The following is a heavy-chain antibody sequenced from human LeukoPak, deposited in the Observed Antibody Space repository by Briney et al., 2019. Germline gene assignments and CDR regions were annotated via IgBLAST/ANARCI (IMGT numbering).Heavy chain of an antibody. CDR2: IYYSGST. Sequence: PSETLSLTCTVSGGSISSSGYYWVWIRQPPGKGLEWIGTIYYSGSTYYKPSLKRRVTISVDTSKNQFSLKLSSMTAADTAVYFCARGPYSYDSSGAFDIWGQGTMVTVSS. CDR1: GGSISSSGYY. CDR3: ARGPYSYDSSGAFDI. D-gene: IGHD3-22*01. V-gene: IGHV4-39*07. J-gene: IGHJ3*02.